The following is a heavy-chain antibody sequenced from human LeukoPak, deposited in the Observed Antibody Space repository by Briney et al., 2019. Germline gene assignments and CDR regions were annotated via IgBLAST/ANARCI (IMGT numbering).Heavy chain of an antibody. D-gene: IGHD5-18*01. V-gene: IGHV1-3*01. J-gene: IGHJ4*02. Sequence: KFQGRVTITRDTSASTAYMELSSLRSEDTAVYYCARGGYSYGFYFDYWGQGTLVTVSS. CDR3: ARGGYSYGFYFDY.